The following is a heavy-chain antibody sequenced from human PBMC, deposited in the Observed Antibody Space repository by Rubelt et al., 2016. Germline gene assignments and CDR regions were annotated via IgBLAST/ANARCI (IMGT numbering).Heavy chain of an antibody. CDR3: TKGAAIPAASYYFYMDV. J-gene: IGHJ6*03. Sequence: GGGLEWVSYITNSGSIIYYADSVKGRFTISRDNAKNSLYLQMNSLRAEDTAVFYCTKGAAIPAASYYFYMDVWGKGTTVTVSS. V-gene: IGHV3-48*03. D-gene: IGHD2-2*01. CDR2: ITNSGSII.